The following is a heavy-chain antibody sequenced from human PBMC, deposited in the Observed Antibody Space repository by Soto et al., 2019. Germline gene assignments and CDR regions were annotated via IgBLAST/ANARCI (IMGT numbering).Heavy chain of an antibody. CDR3: ARDQTVATAYYFYYAVDD. D-gene: IGHD5-12*01. CDR1: GGTFSSYA. J-gene: IGHJ6*02. CDR2: IIPMFGSP. Sequence: SVKVSCKASGGTFSSYAISWVRQAPGQGLEWMGGIIPMFGSPKYAQKFQGRLAITADESTSTAYMELSSLRSEDTAVYYCARDQTVATAYYFYYAVDDWGPGTTVTVS. V-gene: IGHV1-69*13.